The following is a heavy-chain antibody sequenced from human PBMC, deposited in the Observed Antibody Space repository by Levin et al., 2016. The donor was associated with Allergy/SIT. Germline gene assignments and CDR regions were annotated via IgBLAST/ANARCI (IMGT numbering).Heavy chain of an antibody. Sequence: GGSLRLSCAASGFSLSNYGMQWVRQAPGKGLEWVAVISYGGGTKYYADSVKGRFTISRDTSKNTLYLQMNSLRADDTAMYYCAKESGLVSYGAYFDYWGQGTLVTVSS. J-gene: IGHJ4*02. CDR1: GFSLSNYG. V-gene: IGHV3-30*18. D-gene: IGHD3-10*01. CDR3: AKESGLVSYGAYFDY. CDR2: ISYGGGTK.